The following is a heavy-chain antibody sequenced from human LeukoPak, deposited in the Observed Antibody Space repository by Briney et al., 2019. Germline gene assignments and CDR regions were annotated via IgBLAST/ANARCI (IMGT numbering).Heavy chain of an antibody. J-gene: IGHJ4*02. Sequence: GESLKISCKGSGYSFTSYWIGWVRQLPGKGLEWMGIIYPGDSDTRYSPSFQGQVTISADKSISTAYLQWSSLKASDTAMYYCASVPYDSSGYFNYWGQGTLVTVSS. CDR3: ASVPYDSSGYFNY. CDR2: IYPGDSDT. D-gene: IGHD3-22*01. CDR1: GYSFTSYW. V-gene: IGHV5-51*01.